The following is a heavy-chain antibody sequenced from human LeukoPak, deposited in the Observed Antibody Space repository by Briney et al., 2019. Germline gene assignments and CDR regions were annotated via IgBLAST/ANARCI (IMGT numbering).Heavy chain of an antibody. V-gene: IGHV1-2*06. D-gene: IGHD6-19*01. CDR3: AREDNLGSGSSPNDY. CDR2: INPNSGGT. J-gene: IGHJ4*02. CDR1: GYIFTSNY. Sequence: ASVKVSCKTSGYIFTSNYIHWLRQAPGQGLEWMGRINPNSGGTNYAQKFQGRVTMTRDTSISTAYMELSRLRSDDTAVYYCAREDNLGSGSSPNDYWGQGTLVTVSS.